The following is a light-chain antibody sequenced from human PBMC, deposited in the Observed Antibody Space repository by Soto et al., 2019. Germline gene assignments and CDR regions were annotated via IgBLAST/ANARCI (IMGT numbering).Light chain of an antibody. CDR1: KLGDKY. J-gene: IGLJ2*01. Sequence: SYELTQPPSVSVSPGRTASITCSGDKLGDKYSSWYQQRPGQSPILVIYVDSKRPSGIPERFSGSKSGNTATLTISGTQAKDEADYYCQAWDSSTVIFGGGTKLTVL. CDR2: VDS. V-gene: IGLV3-1*01. CDR3: QAWDSSTVI.